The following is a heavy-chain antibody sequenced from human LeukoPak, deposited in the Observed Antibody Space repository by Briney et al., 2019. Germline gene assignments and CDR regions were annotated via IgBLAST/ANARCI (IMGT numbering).Heavy chain of an antibody. CDR3: SRRMFTADWHLDL. V-gene: IGHV3-73*01. CDR2: IKTKAESYAT. CDR1: GFTFSGSD. J-gene: IGHJ2*01. Sequence: PGGSLRLSCAAPGFTFSGSDIHWVRQASGKGLEWIGRIKTKAESYATAYVVSVTGRFTISRDDSKNTAFLQMNSLKTEDTAVYYCSRRMFTADWHLDLWGRGTLVTVS. D-gene: IGHD3-10*02.